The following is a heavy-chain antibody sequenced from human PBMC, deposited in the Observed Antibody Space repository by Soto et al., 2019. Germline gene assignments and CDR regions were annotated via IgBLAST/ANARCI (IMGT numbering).Heavy chain of an antibody. J-gene: IGHJ4*02. V-gene: IGHV3-23*01. CDR1: GFTFSSYA. CDR2: ISGSGGST. Sequence: HPGGSLRLSCAASGFTFSSYAMSWVRQAPGKGLEWVSAISGSGGSTYYADSVKGRFTISRDNSKNTLYLQMNSLRAEDTAVYYCAKLGARGIAAAGGGYFDYWGQGTLVTVSS. D-gene: IGHD6-13*01. CDR3: AKLGARGIAAAGGGYFDY.